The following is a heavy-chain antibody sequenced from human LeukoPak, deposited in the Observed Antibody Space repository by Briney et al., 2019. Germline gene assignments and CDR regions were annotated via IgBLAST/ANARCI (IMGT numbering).Heavy chain of an antibody. V-gene: IGHV3-33*06. CDR1: GFTFSSYG. CDR3: AKDNSGGAFDI. CDR2: IWYDGSNK. Sequence: PGGSLRLSCAASGFTFSSYGMHWVCQAPGKGLEWVAVIWYDGSNKYYADSVKGRFTISRDNSKNTLYLQMNSLRAEDTAVYYCAKDNSGGAFDIWGQGTMVTVSS. J-gene: IGHJ3*02. D-gene: IGHD4-23*01.